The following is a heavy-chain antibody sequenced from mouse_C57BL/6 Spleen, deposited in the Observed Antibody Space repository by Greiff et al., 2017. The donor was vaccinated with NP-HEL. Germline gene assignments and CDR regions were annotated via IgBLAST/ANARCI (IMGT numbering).Heavy chain of an antibody. CDR3: SRRGGEVYFDY. Sequence: QVQLQQPGAELVMPGASVKLSCKASGYTFTSYWMHWVKQRPGQGLEWIGEIDPSDSYTNYNQKFKGKSTLTVDKSSNTAYMQLSSLTSEDSAVDYCSRRGGEVYFDYWGQGTTLTVSS. V-gene: IGHV1-69*01. J-gene: IGHJ2*01. CDR1: GYTFTSYW. CDR2: IDPSDSYT.